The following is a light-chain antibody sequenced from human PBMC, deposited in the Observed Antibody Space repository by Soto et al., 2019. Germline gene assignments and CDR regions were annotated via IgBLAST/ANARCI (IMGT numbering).Light chain of an antibody. Sequence: EVVLTQSPATLSLSPGERATLSCRASENVRTFVDWYQQKPGQAPRLLIYGASSRATGVPDRFSGSWSGTDFTLTISRLEPEDSAVYYCQQFGSSPWTFGQGTKVAIK. CDR1: ENVRTF. CDR2: GAS. CDR3: QQFGSSPWT. J-gene: IGKJ1*01. V-gene: IGKV3-20*01.